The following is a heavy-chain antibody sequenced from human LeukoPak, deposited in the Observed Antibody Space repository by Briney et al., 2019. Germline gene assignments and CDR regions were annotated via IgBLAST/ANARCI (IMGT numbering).Heavy chain of an antibody. J-gene: IGHJ6*04. CDR3: ARRGRRHYYYGMDV. CDR1: GYTFTSYG. V-gene: IGHV1-18*04. D-gene: IGHD1-1*01. Sequence: ASVKVSCKASGYTFTSYGISWVLQAPGQGLEWMGWISAYNGNTNYAQKLQGRVTMTTDTSTSTAYMELRSLRSDDTAVYYCARRGRRHYYYGMDVWGKGTTVTVSS. CDR2: ISAYNGNT.